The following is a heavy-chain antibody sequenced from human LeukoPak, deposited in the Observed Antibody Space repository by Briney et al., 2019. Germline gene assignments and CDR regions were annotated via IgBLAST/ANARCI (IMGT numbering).Heavy chain of an antibody. V-gene: IGHV3-30*03. CDR1: GFTFSSYS. CDR2: ISYDGSNK. Sequence: GGSLRLSCAASGFTFSSYSMNWVRQAPGKGLEWVAVISYDGSNKYYADSVKGRFTISRDNSKNTLYLQMNSLGAEDTAVYYCARDDYYGSGSYLDYWGQGTLVTVSS. CDR3: ARDDYYGSGSYLDY. J-gene: IGHJ4*02. D-gene: IGHD3-10*01.